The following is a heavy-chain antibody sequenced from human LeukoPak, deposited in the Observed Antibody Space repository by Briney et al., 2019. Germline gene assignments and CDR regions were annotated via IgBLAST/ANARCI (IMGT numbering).Heavy chain of an antibody. CDR3: ARDPSSTYYDILTGSAPDI. Sequence: GGSLRLSCAASGFTFSDYYMSWIRQAPGKGLEWVSYISSSGSTIYYADSVKGRFTISRDNAKNSLYLQINSLRAEDTAVYYCARDPSSTYYDILTGSAPDIWGQGTMVTVSS. J-gene: IGHJ3*02. V-gene: IGHV3-11*01. CDR2: ISSSGSTI. D-gene: IGHD3-9*01. CDR1: GFTFSDYY.